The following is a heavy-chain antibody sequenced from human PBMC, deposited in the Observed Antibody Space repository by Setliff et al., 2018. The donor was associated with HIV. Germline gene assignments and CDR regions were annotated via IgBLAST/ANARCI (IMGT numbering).Heavy chain of an antibody. J-gene: IGHJ5*02. D-gene: IGHD3-10*01. CDR3: TNRGGSGTNVGNWFDP. V-gene: IGHV1-46*01. CDR1: GYTFTSYY. Sequence: GASVKVSCKASGYTFTSYYMHWVRQAPGQGLEWMGIINPSGGSTSYAQKFQGRVTMTRDTSTSTVYMELSSLRSEDTAVYYCTNRGGSGTNVGNWFDPWGQGTLVTVSS. CDR2: INPSGGST.